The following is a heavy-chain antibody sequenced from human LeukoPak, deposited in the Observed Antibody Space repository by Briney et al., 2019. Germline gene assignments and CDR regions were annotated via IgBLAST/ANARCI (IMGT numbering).Heavy chain of an antibody. CDR2: INSDGSTT. CDR3: ARVGASVGAFDY. Sequence: GGSLRLSCAASGFTFSSYAMSWVRQAPGKGLVWVSRINSDGSTTSYADSVKGRFTISRDNAKNTLYLQMNSLRAEDTAVYYCARVGASVGAFDYWGQGTLVTVSS. J-gene: IGHJ4*02. D-gene: IGHD1-26*01. V-gene: IGHV3-74*01. CDR1: GFTFSSYA.